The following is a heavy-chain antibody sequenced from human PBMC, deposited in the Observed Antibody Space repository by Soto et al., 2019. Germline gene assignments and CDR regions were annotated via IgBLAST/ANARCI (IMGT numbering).Heavy chain of an antibody. D-gene: IGHD2-2*02. V-gene: IGHV3-11*06. CDR2: ISSSSSYT. J-gene: IGHJ6*02. CDR3: ARDQDIVVVPAAIRYYYYGMDV. Sequence: QVQLVESGGGLVKPGGSLRLSCAASGFTFSDYYMSWIRQAPGKGLEWVSYISSSSSYTNYADSVKGRFTISRDNAKNSLYLQMNSLRAEDTAVYYCARDQDIVVVPAAIRYYYYGMDVWGQGTTVTVSS. CDR1: GFTFSDYY.